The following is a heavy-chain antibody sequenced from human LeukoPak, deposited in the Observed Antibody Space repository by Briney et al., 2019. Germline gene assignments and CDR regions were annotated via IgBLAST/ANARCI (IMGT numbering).Heavy chain of an antibody. CDR1: GGSFRGYY. J-gene: IGHJ5*02. D-gene: IGHD3-10*01. Sequence: SETLSLTCAVYGGSFRGYYWSWIRQPPGKGLEWIGEINHSGSTNYNPSLKSRVTISVDTSKNQFSLKLSSVTAADTAVYYCAKGRLLLWFGEPKENNWFDPWGQGTLVTVSS. CDR2: INHSGST. CDR3: AKGRLLLWFGEPKENNWFDP. V-gene: IGHV4-34*01.